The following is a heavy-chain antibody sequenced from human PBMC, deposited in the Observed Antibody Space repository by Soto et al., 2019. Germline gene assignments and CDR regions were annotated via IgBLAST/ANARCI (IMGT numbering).Heavy chain of an antibody. CDR1: GFTFSSYG. V-gene: IGHV3-33*01. CDR2: IWYDGSNK. J-gene: IGHJ4*02. D-gene: IGHD2-15*01. Sequence: QVQLVESGGGVVQPGRSLRLSCPASGFTFSSYGMHWVRQAPGKGLEWVAVIWYDGSNKYYADSVKGRFTISRDNSKNTLYLQMNSLRAEDTAVYYCARDNCSGGSCYSLFNYFDYWGQGTLVTVSS. CDR3: ARDNCSGGSCYSLFNYFDY.